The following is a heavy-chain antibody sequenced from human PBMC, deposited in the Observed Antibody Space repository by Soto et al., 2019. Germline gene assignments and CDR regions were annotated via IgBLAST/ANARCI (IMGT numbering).Heavy chain of an antibody. CDR2: ISRDGRGE. V-gene: IGHV3-30*13. CDR1: GFNFANFG. D-gene: IGHD3-16*01. J-gene: IGHJ4*02. CDR3: GKKGTKNYGFNH. Sequence: QVQLVESGGGVVQPGGSLRLSCVGSGFNFANFGIQWIRQAPGKGLEWVAIISRDGRGEAFADSVKGRFAISKDNSKNRVYIQKTGLRSEDTGVFYWGKKGTKNYGFNHWAQGTLV.